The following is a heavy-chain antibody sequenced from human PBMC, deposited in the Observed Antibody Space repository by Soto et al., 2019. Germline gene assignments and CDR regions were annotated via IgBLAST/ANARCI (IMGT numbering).Heavy chain of an antibody. CDR3: ARDAGSLNTARIVLAGPHTGYYNFFDV. Sequence: PGGSLRLSCAASGFTFSSYAMHWVRQAPGKGLEYVSAISSNGGSTYYANSVKGRFTISRDNSKNTLYLQMGSLRAEDMAVYYCARDAGSLNTARIVLAGPHTGYYNFFDVSGIGTSV. J-gene: IGHJ6*03. D-gene: IGHD3-3*02. V-gene: IGHV3-64*01. CDR2: ISSNGGST. CDR1: GFTFSSYA.